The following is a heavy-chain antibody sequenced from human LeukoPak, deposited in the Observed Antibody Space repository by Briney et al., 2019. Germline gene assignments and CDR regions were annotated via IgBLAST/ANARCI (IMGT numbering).Heavy chain of an antibody. V-gene: IGHV1-2*02. Sequence: ASVKVSCKASGYTFTGYYMHWVRQAPGQGLEWMGWINPNSGGTNYAQKFQGRVTMTRDTSINTAYMELSRLRSDDTAVYYCARVGMYYDILTGYGYWGQGTLVTVSS. J-gene: IGHJ4*02. D-gene: IGHD3-9*01. CDR3: ARVGMYYDILTGYGY. CDR2: INPNSGGT. CDR1: GYTFTGYY.